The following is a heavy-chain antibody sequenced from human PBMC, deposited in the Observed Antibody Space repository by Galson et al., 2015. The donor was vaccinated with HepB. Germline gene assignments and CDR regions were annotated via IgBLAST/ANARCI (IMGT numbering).Heavy chain of an antibody. CDR2: INPSGGST. J-gene: IGHJ4*02. CDR3: ARFEGVGATGGDY. Sequence: SVKVSCKASGYTFTSYYMNWVRQAPGQGLEWMGIINPSGGSTSYAQKLQGRVTMTRDTSTSTVYMELSSLRSEDTAVYYCARFEGVGATGGDYWGQGTLVTVSS. CDR1: GYTFTSYY. D-gene: IGHD1-26*01. V-gene: IGHV1-46*04.